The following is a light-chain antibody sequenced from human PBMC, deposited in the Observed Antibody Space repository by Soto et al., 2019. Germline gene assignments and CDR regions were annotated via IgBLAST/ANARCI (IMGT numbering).Light chain of an antibody. CDR2: GAS. V-gene: IGKV3-20*01. CDR3: QQYGSSPQS. J-gene: IGKJ3*01. CDR1: ESVSSSS. Sequence: EIVLTQSPGTLSLSPGERATLSCRASESVSSSSLAWYQQKPGQAPRLLIHGASTRAPGFPARFSGSGSGTDFTLTISRLEPEDFAVYYCQQYGSSPQSFGPGTKVDIK.